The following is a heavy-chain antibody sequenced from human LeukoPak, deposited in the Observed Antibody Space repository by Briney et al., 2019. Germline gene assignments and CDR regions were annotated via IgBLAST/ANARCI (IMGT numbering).Heavy chain of an antibody. V-gene: IGHV4-38-2*02. CDR1: GYSISSGYY. J-gene: IGHJ3*02. CDR3: ARAVNYDFWSGYYVGCAFDI. CDR2: IYHSGST. Sequence: SETLSLTCTVSGYSISSGYYWGWIRQPPGKGLEWIGSIYHSGSTYYNPSLKSRVTISVDTSKNQFSLKLSSVTAADTAVYYCARAVNYDFWSGYYVGCAFDIWAKGQWSPSLQ. D-gene: IGHD3-3*01.